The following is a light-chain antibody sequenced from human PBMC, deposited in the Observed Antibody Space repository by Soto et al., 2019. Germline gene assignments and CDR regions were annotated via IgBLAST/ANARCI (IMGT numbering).Light chain of an antibody. CDR2: HAS. J-gene: IGKJ4*01. V-gene: IGKV3D-15*01. Sequence: EIVMTQSPATLSASPGERATLSCRASQSVSSNLAWYQQKPGQAPRLLIYHASTMATGIPARFSGSGSGTEFTLTISSLQSEDFAVYYCQQYYKWPLTFGGGTKVEIK. CDR3: QQYYKWPLT. CDR1: QSVSSN.